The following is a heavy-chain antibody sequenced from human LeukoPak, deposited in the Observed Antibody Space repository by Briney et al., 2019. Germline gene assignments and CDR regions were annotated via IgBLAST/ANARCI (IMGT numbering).Heavy chain of an antibody. V-gene: IGHV3-21*01. D-gene: IGHD1-26*01. CDR1: GLTFSNYN. Sequence: PGGSLRLSCAASGLTFSNYNMNWVRQAPGKGLEWVSSISTSGSYIYYANSMKGRFTISRDNAKNSLYLQMNSLRVEDSAVYYCARVSVGATWGQGTLVTVSS. J-gene: IGHJ4*02. CDR3: ARVSVGAT. CDR2: ISTSGSYI.